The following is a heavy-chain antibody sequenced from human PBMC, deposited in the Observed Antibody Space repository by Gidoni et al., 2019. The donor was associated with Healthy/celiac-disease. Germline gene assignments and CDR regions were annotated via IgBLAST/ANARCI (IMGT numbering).Heavy chain of an antibody. J-gene: IGHJ6*02. D-gene: IGHD6-19*01. V-gene: IGHV1-69*02. Sequence: QVQLVQSGAEVKKPGSSVKVSCKASGGTFSSYTIRWVRQAPGQGLEWMGRIIPILGIANYAQKFQGRVTITADKSTSTAYMELSSLRSEDTAVYYCARGIAVAGTLKYYYYYYGMDVWGQGTTVTVSS. CDR2: IIPILGIA. CDR3: ARGIAVAGTLKYYYYYYGMDV. CDR1: GGTFSSYT.